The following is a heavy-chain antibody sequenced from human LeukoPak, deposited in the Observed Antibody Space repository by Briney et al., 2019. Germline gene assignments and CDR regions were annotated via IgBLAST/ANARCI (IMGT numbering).Heavy chain of an antibody. V-gene: IGHV5-51*01. J-gene: IGHJ5*02. CDR1: GYAFSTSW. Sequence: GESLKISCQASGYAFSTSWIGWVRQMPGKGLEWMGIIYPSDSDTRYSPSFQGQVTISADKSINTAYLRWNSLKASDTAMYYCARVGHSGYESASWGQGTLVTVSS. D-gene: IGHD5-12*01. CDR2: IYPSDSDT. CDR3: ARVGHSGYESAS.